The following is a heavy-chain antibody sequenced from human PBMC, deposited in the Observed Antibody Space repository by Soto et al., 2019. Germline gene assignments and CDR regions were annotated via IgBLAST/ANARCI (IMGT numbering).Heavy chain of an antibody. CDR2: IKSKTDGGTT. CDR1: GFTFSKAW. V-gene: IGHV3-15*07. J-gene: IGHJ5*02. Sequence: EVQLVESGGGLVKPGWSLRLSCAASGFTFSKAWMNLVRQAPGKGLEWVGRIKSKTDGGTTDYAAPVKGRFTISRDDSKNTLYLQMNSLKTEDTAVYYCTTTIAAAGDWFDPWGQGTLVTVSS. D-gene: IGHD6-13*01. CDR3: TTTIAAAGDWFDP.